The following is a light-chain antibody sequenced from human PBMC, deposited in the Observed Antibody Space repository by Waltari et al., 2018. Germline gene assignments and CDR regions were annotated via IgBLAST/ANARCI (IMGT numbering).Light chain of an antibody. CDR1: GAHITYI. CDR3: ETWDSKHHI. Sequence: QPVLTPPSSASASLASSVKLTCPLSGAHITYIITCPQQQPGKAPRYLMKIESSVTFNRGSGVPDRFSGSTSEADFYLTISNLQSEDEADYYCETWDSKHHIFGGGTKLTVL. J-gene: IGLJ2*01. CDR2: IESSVTF. V-gene: IGLV4-60*03.